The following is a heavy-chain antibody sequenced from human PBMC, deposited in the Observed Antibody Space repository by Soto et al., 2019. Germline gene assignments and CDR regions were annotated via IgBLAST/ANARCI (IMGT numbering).Heavy chain of an antibody. V-gene: IGHV1-3*01. CDR2: INAGNGNT. D-gene: IGHD2-15*01. Sequence: QVQLVQSGAEVKKPGASVKVSCKASGYTFTSYAMHWVRQAPGQRLEWMGWINAGNGNTKYSQKFRGRVTITRDTSASTAYMELSRLRAEDTAVYYCARGTCSGGSCYSFHFDYWGQGTLVTVSS. CDR1: GYTFTSYA. CDR3: ARGTCSGGSCYSFHFDY. J-gene: IGHJ4*02.